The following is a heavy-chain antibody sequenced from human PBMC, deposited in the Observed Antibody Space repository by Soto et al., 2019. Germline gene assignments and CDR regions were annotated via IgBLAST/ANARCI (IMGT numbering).Heavy chain of an antibody. CDR2: IIPIFGIA. Sequence: QVQLVQSGSEVKKPGSSVKVSCKASGETFSNYTISWVRQAPGQGLEWMGRIIPIFGIANYAQEFQGRVTITADKSTSTVYMALSSLRSEDTAVYYCARVHTDSAHYEGEYYMDGWGKGTTVTVSS. CDR1: GETFSNYT. CDR3: ARVHTDSAHYEGEYYMDG. D-gene: IGHD3-16*01. J-gene: IGHJ6*03. V-gene: IGHV1-69*02.